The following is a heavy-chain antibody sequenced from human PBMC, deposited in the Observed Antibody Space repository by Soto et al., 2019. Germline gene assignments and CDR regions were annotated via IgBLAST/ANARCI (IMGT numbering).Heavy chain of an antibody. Sequence: GGSLRLSCAASGFTFSSYWMSWVRQAPGKGLEWVANIKQDGSEKYYVDSVKGRFTISGDNAKNSLYLQMNSLRAEDTAVYYCARGTAFTYLHYYDYWGQGTLVTVSS. CDR3: ARGTAFTYLHYYDY. V-gene: IGHV3-7*01. J-gene: IGHJ4*02. CDR1: GFTFSSYW. D-gene: IGHD3-10*01. CDR2: IKQDGSEK.